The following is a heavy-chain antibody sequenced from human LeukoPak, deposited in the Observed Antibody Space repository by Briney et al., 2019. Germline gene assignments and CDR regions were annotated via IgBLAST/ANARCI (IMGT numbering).Heavy chain of an antibody. D-gene: IGHD2-2*01. V-gene: IGHV4-4*09. Sequence: SETLSLTCTVSGGSIGSYYWSWIRQPPGKGLEWIGYIYTSGSTNYNPSLKSRVTISVDTSKNQFSLKLSSVTAADTAVYYCARCTIVVVPAALIKHDAFDIWGQGTMVTVSS. CDR2: IYTSGST. J-gene: IGHJ3*02. CDR1: GGSIGSYY. CDR3: ARCTIVVVPAALIKHDAFDI.